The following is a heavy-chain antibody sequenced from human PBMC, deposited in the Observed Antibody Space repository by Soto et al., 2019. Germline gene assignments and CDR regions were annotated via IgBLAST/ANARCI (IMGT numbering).Heavy chain of an antibody. Sequence: PSETLSLTCTVSGASISSSYWSWIRQSPERGLEWIAYVYHTGATNYNPSLKSRVTISLDTSKGQFSLNLTSLTTADTAVYFCARGGNRYSKVASGVGGFDYWGQGSLVTVSS. D-gene: IGHD5-12*01. CDR3: ARGGNRYSKVASGVGGFDY. CDR1: GASISSSY. J-gene: IGHJ4*02. CDR2: VYHTGAT. V-gene: IGHV4-59*01.